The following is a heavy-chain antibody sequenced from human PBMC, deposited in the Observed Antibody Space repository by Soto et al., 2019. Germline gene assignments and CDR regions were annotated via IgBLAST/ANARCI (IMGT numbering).Heavy chain of an antibody. Sequence: QVQLVESGGGVVQPGRSLRLSCAASGFTFSSYGMHWVRQAPGKGLEWVAVIWYDGSNKYYADSVKGRFTISRDNSKNTLYLQMNSLRAEATAVYYCARANCGGDCYGMDVWGQGTTVTVSS. CDR2: IWYDGSNK. D-gene: IGHD2-21*01. V-gene: IGHV3-33*01. CDR3: ARANCGGDCYGMDV. CDR1: GFTFSSYG. J-gene: IGHJ6*02.